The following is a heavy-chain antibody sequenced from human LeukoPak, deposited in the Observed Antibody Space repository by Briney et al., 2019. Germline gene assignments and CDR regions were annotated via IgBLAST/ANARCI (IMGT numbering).Heavy chain of an antibody. CDR3: AREKMGRYSYGYAH. V-gene: IGHV4-34*01. J-gene: IGHJ4*02. D-gene: IGHD5-18*01. CDR2: INHSGST. Sequence: SETLSLTCAVYGGSFSGYYWSWIRQPLGKGLEWIGEINHSGSTNYNSSLKSRVTISVDTSKNQFSLKVSSVTAADTAVYYCAREKMGRYSYGYAHWGQGTLVTVSS. CDR1: GGSFSGYY.